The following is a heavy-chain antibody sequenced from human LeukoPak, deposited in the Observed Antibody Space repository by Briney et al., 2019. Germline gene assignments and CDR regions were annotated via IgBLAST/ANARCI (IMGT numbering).Heavy chain of an antibody. D-gene: IGHD4-23*01. Sequence: GGSLRLSCVASGFTFSRFEMNWVRQAPGKGLEWISHISTGTYIAYTDSVKGRFTISRDNAKNSLYLQMNSLRAEDTAVYYCTREQDREAAATVVGDYWGQGTLVTVSS. J-gene: IGHJ4*02. CDR2: ISTGTYI. CDR1: GFTFSRFE. V-gene: IGHV3-48*03. CDR3: TREQDREAAATVVGDY.